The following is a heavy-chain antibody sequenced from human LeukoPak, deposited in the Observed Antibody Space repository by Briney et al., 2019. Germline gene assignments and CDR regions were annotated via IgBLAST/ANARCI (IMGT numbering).Heavy chain of an antibody. Sequence: SETLSLTCTVSGGSISSYYWSWIRQPPGKGLEWIGYIYYSGSTNYNPSLKSRVTISVDTSKNQFSLKLSSVTAADTAVYYCARGDPYSSSWYFDPWAREPWSPSPQ. V-gene: IGHV4-59*01. CDR1: GGSISSYY. J-gene: IGHJ5*02. CDR2: IYYSGST. D-gene: IGHD6-13*01. CDR3: ARGDPYSSSWYFDP.